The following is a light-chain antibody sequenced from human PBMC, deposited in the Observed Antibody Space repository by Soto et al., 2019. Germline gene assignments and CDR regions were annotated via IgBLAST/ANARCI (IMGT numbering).Light chain of an antibody. J-gene: IGKJ1*01. V-gene: IGKV3-15*01. CDR3: QQYNNWPRT. CDR1: QSVSSN. Sequence: EIVMTQSPATLSVSPGERATLSCRASQSVSSNLAWYQQKPGQAPRLLIYGASTRATGIPARFSGSVSGTEFALNISSLQSEDFAVYYGQQYNNWPRTFGQGTKVEIK. CDR2: GAS.